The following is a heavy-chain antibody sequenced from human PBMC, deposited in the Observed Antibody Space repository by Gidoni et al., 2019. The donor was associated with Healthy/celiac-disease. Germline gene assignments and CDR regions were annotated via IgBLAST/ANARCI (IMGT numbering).Heavy chain of an antibody. Sequence: LEWMGGIIPIFGTANYAQKFQGRVTITADESTSTAYMELSSLRSEDTAVYYCARDSTAEGRTGYSYGYWGQGTLVTVSS. CDR2: IIPIFGTA. V-gene: IGHV1-69*01. J-gene: IGHJ4*02. CDR3: ARDSTAEGRTGYSYGY. D-gene: IGHD5-18*01.